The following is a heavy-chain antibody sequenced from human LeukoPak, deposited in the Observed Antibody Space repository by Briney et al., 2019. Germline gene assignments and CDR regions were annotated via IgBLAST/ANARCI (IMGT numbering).Heavy chain of an antibody. CDR3: ARDPSTSGNYKGYFDY. CDR2: IYNGGST. J-gene: IGHJ4*02. V-gene: IGHV3-53*01. CDR1: GFTVSTNY. Sequence: GGSLRLSCAASGFTVSTNYMSWVRQAPGKGLEWVSVIYNGGSTYYADSVKGRFTISRDNSKNTLYLQMNSLRAEDTAVYYCARDPSTSGNYKGYFDYWGQGTLDTVSS. D-gene: IGHD1-26*01.